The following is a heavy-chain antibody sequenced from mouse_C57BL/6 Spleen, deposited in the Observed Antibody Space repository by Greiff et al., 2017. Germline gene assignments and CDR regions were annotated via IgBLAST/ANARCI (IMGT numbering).Heavy chain of an antibody. CDR3: ARQKAYYGPMEY. V-gene: IGHV1-26*01. J-gene: IGHJ4*01. CDR2: INPNNGGT. Sequence: EVQLQQSGPELVKPGASVKISCKASGYTFTDYYMNWVKQSHGKSLEWIGDINPNNGGTSYNQKFKGKATLTVDKSSSTAYMELRSLTSEDSAVYYCARQKAYYGPMEYWGQGTSVTVSS. CDR1: GYTFTDYY. D-gene: IGHD2-10*01.